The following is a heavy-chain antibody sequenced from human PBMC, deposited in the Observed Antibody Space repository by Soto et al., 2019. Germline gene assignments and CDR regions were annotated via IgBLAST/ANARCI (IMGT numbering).Heavy chain of an antibody. CDR3: AKGGDYGSGLFDP. CDR2: ISGSGGST. J-gene: IGHJ5*02. Sequence: EVQLLESGGGLVQPGGSLRLSCAASGFTFSRYAMSWVRQAPGKGLEWVSAISGSGGSTYYADSVKGRFTISRGNSKNTLYLQMNSLRAEDTAVYYCAKGGDYGSGLFDPWGQGTLVTVSS. V-gene: IGHV3-23*01. D-gene: IGHD3-10*01. CDR1: GFTFSRYA.